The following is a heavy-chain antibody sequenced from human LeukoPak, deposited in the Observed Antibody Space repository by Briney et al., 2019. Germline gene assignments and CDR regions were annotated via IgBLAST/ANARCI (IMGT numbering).Heavy chain of an antibody. J-gene: IGHJ3*02. Sequence: PSETLSLTCTVSGGSISSYYWSWIRQPPGEGLEWIGYIYYSGSTNYNPSLKSRVTISVDTSKNQFSLKLSSVTAADTAVYYCARAQWELGAFDIWGQGTMVTVSS. V-gene: IGHV4-59*01. CDR1: GGSISSYY. CDR3: ARAQWELGAFDI. CDR2: IYYSGST. D-gene: IGHD1-26*01.